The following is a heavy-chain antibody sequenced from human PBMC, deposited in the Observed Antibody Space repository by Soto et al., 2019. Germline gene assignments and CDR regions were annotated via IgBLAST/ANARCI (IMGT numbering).Heavy chain of an antibody. CDR1: GFSIVISSYY. J-gene: IGHJ5*01. D-gene: IGHD2-8*01. V-gene: IGHV4-39*01. CDR3: ARGRYCINGRCFQNWLDS. CDR2: IYYTGST. Sequence: SATXSLTCSVSGFSIVISSYYFGWIRQPPGNVLEWIGSIYYTGSTFYNPSFESRVAISLDTSKSQFSLNVTYVTAADTAVYFCARGRYCINGRCFQNWLDSWGQGTLV.